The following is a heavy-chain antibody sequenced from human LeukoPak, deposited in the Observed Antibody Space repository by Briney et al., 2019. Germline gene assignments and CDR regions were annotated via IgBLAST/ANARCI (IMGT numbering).Heavy chain of an antibody. V-gene: IGHV4-61*01. D-gene: IGHD2-15*01. CDR1: GGSITTTTYY. Sequence: ASETLSLTCTVSGGSITTTTYYWSWILQPPGKGLEWIGYIYYSGSTNYNPSLKSRVTISVDTSKNQFSLKLSSVTAADTAVYYCARLYCSGGSCYFLDYWGQGTLVTVSS. CDR2: IYYSGST. CDR3: ARLYCSGGSCYFLDY. J-gene: IGHJ4*02.